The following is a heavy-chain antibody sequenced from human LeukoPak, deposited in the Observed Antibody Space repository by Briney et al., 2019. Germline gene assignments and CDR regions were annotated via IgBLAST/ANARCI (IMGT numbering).Heavy chain of an antibody. V-gene: IGHV3-30-3*01. J-gene: IGHJ4*02. CDR2: ISYDGSNK. Sequence: SGRSLRLSCAASGFTFSSYAMHWVRQAPGKGLEWVAVISYDGSNKYYADSVKGRFTISRDNSKNTLYLQMNSLRAEDAAVYYCAKDRQSSGWIGTYFDYWGQGTLVTVSS. D-gene: IGHD6-19*01. CDR1: GFTFSSYA. CDR3: AKDRQSSGWIGTYFDY.